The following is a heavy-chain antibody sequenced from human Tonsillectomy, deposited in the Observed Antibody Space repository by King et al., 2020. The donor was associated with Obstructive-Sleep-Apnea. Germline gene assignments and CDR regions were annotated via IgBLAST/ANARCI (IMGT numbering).Heavy chain of an antibody. CDR2: ISGSTSTI. V-gene: IGHV3-48*04. Sequence: VQLVESGGGLVQPGGSLRVSCAASGFTFSSYSMNWVRQAPGKGLEWVSYISGSTSTILYADSVKARFTISRANAKNSLSLQMNSLRAEDTAVYYCARQYVSGTFTPFDYWGQGTLVTVSS. CDR1: GFTFSSYS. D-gene: IGHD3-10*02. CDR3: ARQYVSGTFTPFDY. J-gene: IGHJ4*02.